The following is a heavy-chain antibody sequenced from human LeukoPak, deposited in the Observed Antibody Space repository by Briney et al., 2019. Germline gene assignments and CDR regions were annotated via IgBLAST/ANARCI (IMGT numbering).Heavy chain of an antibody. J-gene: IGHJ3*02. Sequence: PSETLSLTCTVSGGSISSGSYHWSWIRQPAGKGLEWIGRIYTSGSTNYNPSLKSRVTISVDTSKNQFSLKLSSVTAADAAVYYCARDPAYCSSIGCHAFDIWGQGTMVTVSS. D-gene: IGHD2-2*01. CDR2: IYTSGST. V-gene: IGHV4-61*02. CDR1: GGSISSGSYH. CDR3: ARDPAYCSSIGCHAFDI.